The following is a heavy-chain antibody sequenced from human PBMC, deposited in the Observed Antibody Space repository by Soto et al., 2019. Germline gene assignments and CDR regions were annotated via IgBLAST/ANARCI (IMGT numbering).Heavy chain of an antibody. CDR1: GYSFTNYG. D-gene: IGHD6-13*01. CDR3: ARGSSSWENYYFYGLDV. Sequence: ASVKVSCKASGYSFTNYGIHWVRQAPGQRLEWMGWISAGNGQTKYSQRFQGRVTITRDTSASTAHMELSSLTSEDTAVYYCARGSSSWENYYFYGLDVWGQGTTVTVSS. J-gene: IGHJ6*02. CDR2: ISAGNGQT. V-gene: IGHV1-3*01.